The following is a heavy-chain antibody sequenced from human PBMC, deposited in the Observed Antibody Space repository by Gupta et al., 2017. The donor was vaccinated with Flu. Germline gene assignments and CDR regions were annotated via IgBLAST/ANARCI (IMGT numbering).Heavy chain of an antibody. Sequence: EVQLVESGGGLVQPGGSLRLSCPASGFTFTSYEMKWVRQAPGKGLEWISYISSSGSTINYADSVKGRFTIYRDNAKNSLYLQMNSLRAEDTAVYYCARGLSDYGGNSNFDYWGQGTLVTVSS. CDR1: GFTFTSYE. CDR2: ISSSGSTI. J-gene: IGHJ4*02. V-gene: IGHV3-48*03. D-gene: IGHD4-17*01. CDR3: ARGLSDYGGNSNFDY.